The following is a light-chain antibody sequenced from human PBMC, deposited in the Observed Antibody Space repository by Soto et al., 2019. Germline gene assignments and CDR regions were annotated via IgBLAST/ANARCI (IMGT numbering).Light chain of an antibody. CDR3: QQLNSYPLT. CDR1: QGISSY. V-gene: IGKV1-9*01. CDR2: AAS. J-gene: IGKJ3*01. Sequence: DIPLTQSPSFLSASVGDRVTITCRASQGISSYLAWYQQKPGKAPKLLIYAASTLQSGVPSRFSGSGSGTVFTLTISSLQPEDFATYYCQQLNSYPLTFVPGTKVDIK.